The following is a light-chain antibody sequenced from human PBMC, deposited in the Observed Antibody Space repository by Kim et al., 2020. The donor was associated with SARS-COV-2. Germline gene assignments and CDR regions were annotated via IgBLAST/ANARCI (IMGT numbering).Light chain of an antibody. CDR2: CAS. J-gene: IGKJ4*01. V-gene: IGKV3-20*01. CDR1: QSITSSS. Sequence: LSPGERATLSCIASQSITSSSLAWYQQKPGQTPRLLIYCASSRATGIPDRFSGSGSGTDFTLTISRLEPEDFAVYYCQQYGGSAPFGGGTKVDIK. CDR3: QQYGGSAP.